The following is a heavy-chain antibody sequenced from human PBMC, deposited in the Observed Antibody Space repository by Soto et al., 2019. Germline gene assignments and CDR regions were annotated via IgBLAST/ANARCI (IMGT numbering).Heavy chain of an antibody. Sequence: GGSLRLSCTASGFTFGDYAMSWFRQAPGKGLEWVGFIRSKAYGGTTEYAASVKGRFTISRDDSKSIAYLQMNSLKTEDTAVYYCTSPYYYDSSGYEDYWGQGTLVTVSS. D-gene: IGHD3-22*01. CDR1: GFTFGDYA. CDR2: IRSKAYGGTT. J-gene: IGHJ4*02. CDR3: TSPYYYDSSGYEDY. V-gene: IGHV3-49*03.